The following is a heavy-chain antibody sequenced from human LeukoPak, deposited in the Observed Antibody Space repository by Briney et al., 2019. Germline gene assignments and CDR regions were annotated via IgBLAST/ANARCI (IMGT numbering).Heavy chain of an antibody. V-gene: IGHV4-38-2*02. D-gene: IGHD5-18*01. CDR2: IYHSGST. J-gene: IGHJ5*02. Sequence: SETLSLTCAVSGYSISSGYYWGWIRQPPGKGLKWIRSIYHSGSTYYNPSLKSRVTISVDTSKNQFSLKLSSVTAADTAVYYCARDLRGYSYGPWFDPWGQGTLVTVSS. CDR1: GYSISSGYY. CDR3: ARDLRGYSYGPWFDP.